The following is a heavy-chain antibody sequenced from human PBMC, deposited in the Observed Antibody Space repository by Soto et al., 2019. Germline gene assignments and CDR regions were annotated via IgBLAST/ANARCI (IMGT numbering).Heavy chain of an antibody. V-gene: IGHV4-31*03. D-gene: IGHD3-22*01. Sequence: QVQLQESGPGLVKPSQTLSLTCTVSGGSISSGGYYWSWIRQHPGKGLEWIGYIYYSGSTYYNPSLKSRVTISVDTSKIQFSLKLSSVTAADTAVYYCARGKRNRITMIVVGPPRDIWGQGTMVTVSS. CDR1: GGSISSGGYY. J-gene: IGHJ3*02. CDR3: ARGKRNRITMIVVGPPRDI. CDR2: IYYSGST.